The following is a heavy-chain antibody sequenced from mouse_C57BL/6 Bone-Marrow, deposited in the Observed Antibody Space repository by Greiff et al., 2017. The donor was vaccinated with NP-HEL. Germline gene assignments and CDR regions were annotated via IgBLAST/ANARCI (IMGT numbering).Heavy chain of an antibody. D-gene: IGHD2-1*01. CDR2: IDPETGGT. CDR3: TRRDYGNYCTSLDY. V-gene: IGHV1-15*01. Sequence: VQLQQSGAELVRPGASVTLSCKASGYTFTDYEMHWVKQTPVHGLEWIGAIDPETGGTAYNQKFKGKAILTADKSSSKAYMELRSLTSEDSAVYYCTRRDYGNYCTSLDYWGQGTTLTVSS. J-gene: IGHJ2*01. CDR1: GYTFTDYE.